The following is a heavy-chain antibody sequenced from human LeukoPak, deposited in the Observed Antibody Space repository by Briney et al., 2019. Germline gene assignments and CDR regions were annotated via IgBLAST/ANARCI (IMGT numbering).Heavy chain of an antibody. Sequence: GGTLRLSCAASGFTFNNYGMNWVRQAPGKGLEWVSSISGGGGSTYYADSVKGRFTISRDNAKNSLYLQMNSLRAEDTAVYYCARTLVVINDAFDIWGQGTMVTVSS. V-gene: IGHV3-23*01. D-gene: IGHD3-22*01. CDR1: GFTFNNYG. CDR2: ISGGGGST. J-gene: IGHJ3*02. CDR3: ARTLVVINDAFDI.